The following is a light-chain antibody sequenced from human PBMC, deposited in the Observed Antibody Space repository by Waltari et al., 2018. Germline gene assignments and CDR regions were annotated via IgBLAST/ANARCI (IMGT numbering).Light chain of an antibody. Sequence: QSALTQPASVSGSPGQSITVPCTGSSSYVGGYNSFPWYQQHPGKAPKLMLYDVTNRPSGVSSRFSGSKSGNTASLAISGLQAEDEADYYCSSYTSSNTLVFGGGTKLTVL. CDR3: SSYTSSNTLV. CDR2: DVT. CDR1: SSYVGGYNS. J-gene: IGLJ2*01. V-gene: IGLV2-14*03.